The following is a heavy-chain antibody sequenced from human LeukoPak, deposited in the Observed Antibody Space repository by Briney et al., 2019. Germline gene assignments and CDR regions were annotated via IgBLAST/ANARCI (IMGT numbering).Heavy chain of an antibody. Sequence: PGGSLRLSCAASGLTFSKYVMSWVRQAPGKGLEWVSSISSSSSYIYYADSVKGRFTISRDNAKNSLYLQMNSLRAEDTAVYYCALQGGSGSYYNYWGQGTLVTVSS. J-gene: IGHJ4*02. CDR2: ISSSSSYI. V-gene: IGHV3-21*01. CDR3: ALQGGSGSYYNY. D-gene: IGHD3-10*01. CDR1: GLTFSKYV.